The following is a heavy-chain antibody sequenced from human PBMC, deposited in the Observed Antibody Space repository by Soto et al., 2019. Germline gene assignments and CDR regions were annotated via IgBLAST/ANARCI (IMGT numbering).Heavy chain of an antibody. CDR3: ARSVIPSGSRPLYYYYYMDV. J-gene: IGHJ6*03. V-gene: IGHV4-59*08. CDR1: GGSISSYY. CDR2: IYYSGST. D-gene: IGHD2-21*02. Sequence: SETLSLTCTVSGGSISSYYWSWIRQPPGKGLEWIGYIYYSGSTNYNPSLKSRVTISVDTSKNQFSLKLSSVTAADTAVYYCARSVIPSGSRPLYYYYYMDVWGKGTTVTVSS.